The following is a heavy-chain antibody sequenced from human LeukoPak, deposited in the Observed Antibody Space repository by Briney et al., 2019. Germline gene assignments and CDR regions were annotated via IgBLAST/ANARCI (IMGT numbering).Heavy chain of an antibody. V-gene: IGHV1-18*01. D-gene: IGHD3-22*01. CDR2: ISAYDGNT. CDR1: GYTFTKYG. CDR3: VRARGDRSGYYRY. Sequence: GASVKVSCKTSGYTFTKYGISWVRQAPGQGPEWMGWISAYDGNTNYAQKLQDRLTLTTDTSTHTAHMELRSLRSDDTAVYYCVRARGDRSGYYRYWGQGTLVTVSS. J-gene: IGHJ4*02.